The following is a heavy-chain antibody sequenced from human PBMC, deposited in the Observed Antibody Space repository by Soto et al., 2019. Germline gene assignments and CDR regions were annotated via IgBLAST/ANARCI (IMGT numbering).Heavy chain of an antibody. V-gene: IGHV3-21*01. CDR2: ISSSSSYI. D-gene: IGHD4-4*01. J-gene: IGHJ6*02. CDR3: ARVATVMGYYYYGLDV. CDR1: GFTFSSYS. Sequence: EVQLVESGGGLVKPGGSLRLSCAASGFTFSSYSMNWVRQAPGKGLEWVSSISSSSSYIYYADSVKGRFTISRDNAMNSLYLQMNSLRVEDTAVYYCARVATVMGYYYYGLDVWGQGTTVTVS.